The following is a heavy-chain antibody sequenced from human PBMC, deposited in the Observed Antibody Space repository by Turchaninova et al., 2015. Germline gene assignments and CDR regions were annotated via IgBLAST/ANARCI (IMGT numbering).Heavy chain of an antibody. J-gene: IGHJ4*02. CDR3: ASGRLNCSSTSCYMEPLDY. Sequence: QVQLKRWGAGWLKPSETLTLTCPVYGGFCSGYHWSWIRQPPGKGMGWIGEINHSGSTNYNPSLKSRVTISVDTSKNQFSLKLSSVTAADTAMYYCASGRLNCSSTSCYMEPLDYWGQGTLVTVSS. D-gene: IGHD2-2*02. V-gene: IGHV4-34*01. CDR2: INHSGST. CDR1: GGFCSGYH.